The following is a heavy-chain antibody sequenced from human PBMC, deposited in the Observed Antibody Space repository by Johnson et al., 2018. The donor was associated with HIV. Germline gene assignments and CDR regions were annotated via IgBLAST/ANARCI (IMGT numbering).Heavy chain of an antibody. J-gene: IGHJ3*02. CDR2: ISYDGSNK. CDR3: ARDNEDIVLVGAFDI. Sequence: QVQLVESGGGLVQPGRSPRLYCAASGFTFSSYAMHWVRQAPGKGLEWVAVISYDGSNKYYADSVKGRFTISRDNSKNTLYLQMNSLRAEDTAVYYCARDNEDIVLVGAFDIWGQGTMVTVSS. V-gene: IGHV3-30-3*01. D-gene: IGHD2-8*02. CDR1: GFTFSSYA.